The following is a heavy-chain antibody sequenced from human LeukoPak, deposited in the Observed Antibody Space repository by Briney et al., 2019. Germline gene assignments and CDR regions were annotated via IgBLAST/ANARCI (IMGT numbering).Heavy chain of an antibody. CDR1: GFTFSSYA. J-gene: IGHJ4*02. Sequence: GGSLRLSCAASGFTFSSYAMSWVRQAPGKGLEWVSAISGSGGSTYYADSVKGRFTISRDNSKNTLYLQMNSLRAEDTAVYYCAKDSAEGYYDSSGYFDYWGQGALVTVSS. CDR2: ISGSGGST. D-gene: IGHD3-22*01. V-gene: IGHV3-23*01. CDR3: AKDSAEGYYDSSGYFDY.